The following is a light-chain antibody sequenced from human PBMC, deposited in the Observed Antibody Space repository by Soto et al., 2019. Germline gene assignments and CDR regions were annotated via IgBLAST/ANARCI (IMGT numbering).Light chain of an antibody. J-gene: IGLJ2*01. V-gene: IGLV2-14*03. CDR2: DVS. CDR3: SSYTSSNTSVV. Sequence: QSALTQPASVSGSPGQSITISCTGTISDVGGYNYVSWYQQHPGKAPKLMIYDVSNRPSGVSDRFSGSKSGNTASLTISGLQAEDEADFYCSSYTSSNTSVVFGGGTKVTVL. CDR1: ISDVGGYNY.